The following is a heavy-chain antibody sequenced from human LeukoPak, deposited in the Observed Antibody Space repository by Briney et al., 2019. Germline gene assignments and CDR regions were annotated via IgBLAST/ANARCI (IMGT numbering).Heavy chain of an antibody. J-gene: IGHJ6*04. CDR1: GYSFTSYW. D-gene: IGHD6-19*01. CDR3: ARHAAAVAASYGLDV. Sequence: GESLKISCMGSGYSFTSYWISWGRQMPGKGLEWRVRIYPSDSYTNYSPFFQGHVTISADKSISTAYMPSSSLQASDSAMYYCARHAAAVAASYGLDVWGKGTMVTVSS. CDR2: IYPSDSYT. V-gene: IGHV5-10-1*01.